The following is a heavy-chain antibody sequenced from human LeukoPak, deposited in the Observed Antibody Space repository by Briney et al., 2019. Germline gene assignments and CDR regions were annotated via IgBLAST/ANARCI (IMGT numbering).Heavy chain of an antibody. D-gene: IGHD2-2*01. CDR3: ARVGIVVVPAAIKTNYYYYYMDV. V-gene: IGHV4-59*01. CDR2: IYYSGST. Sequence: SETLSLTCAVYGGSISSYYWSWIRQPPGKGLEWIGYIYYSGSTNYNPSLKSRVTISVDTSKNQFSLKLSSVTAADTAVYYCARVGIVVVPAAIKTNYYYYYMDVWGKGTTVTISS. CDR1: GGSISSYY. J-gene: IGHJ6*03.